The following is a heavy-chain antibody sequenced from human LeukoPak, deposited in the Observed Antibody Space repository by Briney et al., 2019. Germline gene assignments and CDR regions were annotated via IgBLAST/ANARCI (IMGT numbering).Heavy chain of an antibody. CDR1: GGSVSSYYYH. V-gene: IGHV4-61*01. Sequence: SETLSLTCTVSGGSVSSYYYHWNWLRPPPGKRLEWIGYIYSSASTNYNPSLKSRVSISLDTTKNPFSLHLCTVTAADTAVFYFARVPTLMTDYWGPGTLVTVSS. D-gene: IGHD2-8*01. CDR3: ARVPTLMTDY. J-gene: IGHJ4*02. CDR2: IYSSAST.